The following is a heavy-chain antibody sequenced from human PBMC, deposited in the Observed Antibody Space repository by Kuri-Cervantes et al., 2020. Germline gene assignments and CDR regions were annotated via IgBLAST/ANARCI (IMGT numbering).Heavy chain of an antibody. J-gene: IGHJ4*02. V-gene: IGHV3-53*01. Sequence: GESLKISCAASGFTVSSDYMSWVRQAPGKGLEWVSVIYSDGSTYYADSVKGRFTISRDNSKNTVYLQMNSLRAEDTAVYYCARDQGRELSPLDCWGQGTLVTVSS. CDR3: ARDQGRELSPLDC. CDR1: GFTVSSDY. CDR2: IYSDGST. D-gene: IGHD3-10*01.